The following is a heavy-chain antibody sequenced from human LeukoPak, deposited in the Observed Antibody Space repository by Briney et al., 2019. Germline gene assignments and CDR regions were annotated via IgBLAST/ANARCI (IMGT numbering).Heavy chain of an antibody. D-gene: IGHD6-19*01. CDR1: GGSISSGGYY. V-gene: IGHV4-31*03. Sequence: PSETLSLTCTVSGGSISSGGYYWSWIRQHPGKGLEWIGYIYYSGSTYYNPSLKSRVTISVDTSKNQFSLRLSSVTAADTAVYFCARRFNSVWYFDYWGQGTLVTVSS. J-gene: IGHJ4*02. CDR2: IYYSGST. CDR3: ARRFNSVWYFDY.